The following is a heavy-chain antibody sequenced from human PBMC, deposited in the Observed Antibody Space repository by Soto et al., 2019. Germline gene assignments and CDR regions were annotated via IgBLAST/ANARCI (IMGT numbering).Heavy chain of an antibody. J-gene: IGHJ4*02. Sequence: GGSLRLSCAASGFTFSSYWVSWVRQAPGKGLEWVANIKQDGSEKYYVDSVKGRFTISRDNAKNSLYLQMNSLRAEDTAVYYCARLSAHGREYYLDYWGQGTLVTVSS. CDR1: GFTFSSYW. CDR2: IKQDGSEK. V-gene: IGHV3-7*03. D-gene: IGHD3-16*01. CDR3: ARLSAHGREYYLDY.